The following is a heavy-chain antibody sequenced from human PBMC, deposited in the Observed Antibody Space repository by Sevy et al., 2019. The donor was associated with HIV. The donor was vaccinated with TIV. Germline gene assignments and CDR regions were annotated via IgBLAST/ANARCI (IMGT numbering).Heavy chain of an antibody. CDR2: ISASGAST. Sequence: GGSLRLSCAASGFTFSSYAMTWVRQAPGKGLGWVSGISASGASTYYADSVKGRFTISRDNSKNTLYLQINSLRAEDTAVYYCAKLSCSDGNCFSIDYWGQGTLVTVSS. CDR3: AKLSCSDGNCFSIDY. D-gene: IGHD2-15*01. J-gene: IGHJ4*02. CDR1: GFTFSSYA. V-gene: IGHV3-23*01.